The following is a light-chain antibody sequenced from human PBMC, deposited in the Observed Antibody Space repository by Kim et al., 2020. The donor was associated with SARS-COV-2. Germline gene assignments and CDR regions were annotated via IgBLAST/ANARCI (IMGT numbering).Light chain of an antibody. CDR1: NSNIGNNY. V-gene: IGLV1-51*01. J-gene: IGLJ2*01. CDR2: DNN. CDR3: GTWDSSLSAGRV. Sequence: KVTISCSGSNSNIGNNYVSWYQQLPGTAPKLLIYDNNKRPSGIPDRFSGSKSGTSATLGITGLQTGDEADYYCGTWDSSLSAGRVFGGGTQLTVL.